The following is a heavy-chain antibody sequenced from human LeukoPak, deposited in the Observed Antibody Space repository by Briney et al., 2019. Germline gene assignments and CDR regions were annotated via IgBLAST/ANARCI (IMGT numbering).Heavy chain of an antibody. Sequence: PSETLSLTCTVSGGSISSGGYYWSWIRQHPGKGLEWIGYIYYSGSTHYNPSLKSRVTISVDTSRNQFSLKLSSVTAADTAVYYCARGRFYYDILTGYRDYWGQGTLVTVSS. V-gene: IGHV4-31*03. CDR1: GGSISSGGYY. J-gene: IGHJ4*02. CDR2: IYYSGST. CDR3: ARGRFYYDILTGYRDY. D-gene: IGHD3-9*01.